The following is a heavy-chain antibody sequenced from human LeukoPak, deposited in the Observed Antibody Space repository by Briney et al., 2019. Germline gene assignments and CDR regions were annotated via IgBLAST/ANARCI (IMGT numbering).Heavy chain of an antibody. J-gene: IGHJ3*02. CDR2: IYWNDEK. D-gene: IGHD3-10*01. V-gene: IGHV2-5*01. CDR1: GFSLTTFGAG. CDR3: AHRFNSGGDAFDI. Sequence: ESGPTLVKPTQTLTLTCAFSGFSLTTFGAGVGWIRQPPGKALEWLALIYWNDEKRYRPSLKSRLSITKDTSKNQVVLTMTNVDPVDTATYYCAHRFNSGGDAFDIWGRGTVVTVSS.